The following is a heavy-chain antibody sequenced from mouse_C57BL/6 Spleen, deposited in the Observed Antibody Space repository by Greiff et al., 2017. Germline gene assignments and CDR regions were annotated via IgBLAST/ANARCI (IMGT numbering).Heavy chain of an antibody. CDR1: GYTFTSYW. CDR3: AGYLLLRLAY. J-gene: IGHJ3*01. V-gene: IGHV1-59*01. Sequence: QVQLQQPGAELVRPGTSVKLSCKASGYTFTSYWMHWVKQRPGHGLEWIGVIDPSDSYTNYNPKFKGKATLTVDTSSSTAYMQLSSLTSEDSAVYYCAGYLLLRLAYWGQGTLVTVSA. CDR2: IDPSDSYT. D-gene: IGHD1-1*01.